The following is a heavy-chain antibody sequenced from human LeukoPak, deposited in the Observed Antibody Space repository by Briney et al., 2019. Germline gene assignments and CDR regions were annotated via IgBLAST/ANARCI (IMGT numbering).Heavy chain of an antibody. CDR3: TKGDSSGLSYLERFDC. J-gene: IGHJ4*02. D-gene: IGHD3-22*01. Sequence: GGSLRLSCSASGFIFGNFAMSWVRQAPGKGPEWVAGLSGDGTITSYSDAVKGRFAISRGNFRETVYLQMNSLRAEDTGTYFCTKGDSSGLSYLERFDCWGQGTLVAVSS. CDR1: GFIFGNFA. CDR2: LSGDGTIT. V-gene: IGHV3-23*01.